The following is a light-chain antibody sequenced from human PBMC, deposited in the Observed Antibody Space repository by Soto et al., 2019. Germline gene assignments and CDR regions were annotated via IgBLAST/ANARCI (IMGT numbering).Light chain of an antibody. Sequence: QSALTQPAPVSGSPGQSITISCTGTSSDVGGYNYVSWYQQHPGKAPKLMIYEVSNRPSGVSNRFSGSKSGNTASLTISGLQAEDEADYYCSSYTSSSTTLYVFGTGTKLTVL. J-gene: IGLJ1*01. CDR3: SSYTSSSTTLYV. CDR1: SSDVGGYNY. V-gene: IGLV2-14*01. CDR2: EVS.